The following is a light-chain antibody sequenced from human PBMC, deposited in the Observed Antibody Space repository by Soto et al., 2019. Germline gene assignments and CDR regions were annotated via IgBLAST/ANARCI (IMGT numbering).Light chain of an antibody. CDR3: QQLNSYPLT. Sequence: DIQLTQSPSFLSASVGDRVTITCRASQGISNYLAWYQQKPGKAPKLLIYAASTLQRGVSSRFSGSGSGTEFTLTISSLQPEDFATYDCQQLNSYPLTFGGGTEVEIK. CDR1: QGISNY. CDR2: AAS. V-gene: IGKV1-9*01. J-gene: IGKJ4*01.